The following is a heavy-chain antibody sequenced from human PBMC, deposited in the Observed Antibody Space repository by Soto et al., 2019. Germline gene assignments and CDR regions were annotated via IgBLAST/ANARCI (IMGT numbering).Heavy chain of an antibody. D-gene: IGHD2-15*01. J-gene: IGHJ4*02. CDR3: VRDQDTYGLPLFIH. V-gene: IGHV3-74*01. Sequence: GGSLRLSCEASGFTFTTYWMHWVRQVPGKGLVWVSRINVDGSTTGYVDSVKGRFTISRDNAKNTLYLQMNSLRAEDTAVYYCVRDQDTYGLPLFIHWGQGTQLTISS. CDR1: GFTFTTYW. CDR2: INVDGSTT.